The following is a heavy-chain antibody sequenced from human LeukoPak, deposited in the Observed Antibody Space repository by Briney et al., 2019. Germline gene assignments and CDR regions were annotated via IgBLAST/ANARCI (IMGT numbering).Heavy chain of an antibody. D-gene: IGHD6-13*01. J-gene: IGHJ4*02. Sequence: ASVKVSCKASGYTFTGYYRHWVRQAPGQGLEWMGWIDPNSGGTDYAQKFQGRVTVTRDTSISTAYMELSRLRSDDTAVYYCARDKSSSWYGGVDHWGQGTLVTVSS. CDR2: IDPNSGGT. V-gene: IGHV1-2*02. CDR3: ARDKSSSWYGGVDH. CDR1: GYTFTGYY.